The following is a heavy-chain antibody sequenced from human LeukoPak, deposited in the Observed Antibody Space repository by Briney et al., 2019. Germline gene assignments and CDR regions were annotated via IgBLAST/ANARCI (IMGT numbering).Heavy chain of an antibody. D-gene: IGHD4-4*01. V-gene: IGHV1-8*01. CDR1: GYTFTSYD. CDR2: MNPNSGNI. CDR3: ARGVPRLRGLQPNWFDP. Sequence: ASVKVSCKASGYTFTSYDINWVRQATGQGLEWMGWMNPNSGNIGYAQKFQGRVTMTRNTSISTAYMELSSLRSEDTAVYYCARGVPRLRGLQPNWFDPWGREPGSPSPQ. J-gene: IGHJ5*02.